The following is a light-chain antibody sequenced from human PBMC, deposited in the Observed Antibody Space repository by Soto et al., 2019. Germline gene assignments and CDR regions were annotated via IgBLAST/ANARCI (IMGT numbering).Light chain of an antibody. J-gene: IGKJ5*01. CDR3: QQYNNWPPIP. Sequence: EIVLTQSPGTLSLSPGERATLSCRASQSVSSSYLAWYQQKPGQAPRLLIYGASTRATGIPARFSGSGSGTEFTLTISSLQSEDFAVYYCQQYNNWPPIPFGQGTRLEI. V-gene: IGKV3-15*01. CDR1: QSVSSSY. CDR2: GAS.